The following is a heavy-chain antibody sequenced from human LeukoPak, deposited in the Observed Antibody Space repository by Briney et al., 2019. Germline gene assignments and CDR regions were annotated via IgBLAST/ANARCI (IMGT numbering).Heavy chain of an antibody. CDR3: ARSVISRGGMGY. CDR1: GDSMSYYY. CDR2: IFTTGDT. J-gene: IGHJ4*02. V-gene: IGHV4-4*07. D-gene: IGHD3-16*01. Sequence: KPSETLSLTCSVSGDSMSYYYWSWIRQPAGKGLEWIGRIFTTGDTNYNPSLRSRVTMSVDASKKQISLQLTSVTAADTAVYYCARSVISRGGMGYWGQGTLVTVSS.